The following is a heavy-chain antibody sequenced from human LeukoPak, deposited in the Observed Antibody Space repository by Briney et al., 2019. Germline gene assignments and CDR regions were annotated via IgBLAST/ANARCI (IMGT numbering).Heavy chain of an antibody. CDR3: ARGISYCSGGSCYSVPAVDWFDP. CDR1: GGSISSGGYS. CDR2: IYHSGST. D-gene: IGHD2-15*01. J-gene: IGHJ5*02. Sequence: PSETLSLTCGVSGGSISSGGYSWSWIRQPPGKGLEWIGYIYHSGSTYYNPSLKSRVTISVDRSKNQFSLKLSSVTAADTAVYYCARGISYCSGGSCYSVPAVDWFDPWGQGTLVTVSS. V-gene: IGHV4-30-2*01.